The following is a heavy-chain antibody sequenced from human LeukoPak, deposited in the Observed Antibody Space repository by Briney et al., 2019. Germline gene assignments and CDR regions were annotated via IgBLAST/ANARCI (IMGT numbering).Heavy chain of an antibody. CDR3: ARGVQRFDWYFDL. CDR2: IYDSGST. V-gene: IGHV4-61*01. D-gene: IGHD3-16*01. CDR1: GYSISSSYY. Sequence: SETLSLTCSVSGYSISSSYYWSWIRQPPGKGLEWIGYIYDSGSTNYNPSLKSRVTISVDTSKNQFSLKLSSVTAADTAVYYCARGVQRFDWYFDLWGRGTLVTVSS. J-gene: IGHJ2*01.